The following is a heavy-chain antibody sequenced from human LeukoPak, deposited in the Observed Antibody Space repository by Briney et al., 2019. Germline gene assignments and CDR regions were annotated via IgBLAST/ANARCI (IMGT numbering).Heavy chain of an antibody. CDR2: ISGSGGST. J-gene: IGHJ4*02. CDR3: AEDRPEAYCGGDCYVFDY. D-gene: IGHD2-21*02. V-gene: IGHV3-23*01. CDR1: GFTFSSYA. Sequence: GGSLRLSCAASGFTFSSYAMSWVRQAPGKGLEWVSAISGSGGSTYYADSVKGRFTISRDNSKNTLYLQMNSLRAEDTAVYYCAEDRPEAYCGGDCYVFDYWGQGTLVTVSS.